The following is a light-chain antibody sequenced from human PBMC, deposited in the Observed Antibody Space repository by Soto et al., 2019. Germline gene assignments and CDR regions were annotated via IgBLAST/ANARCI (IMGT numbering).Light chain of an antibody. CDR3: SSYTSSGTYA. CDR2: EVS. Sequence: QAVVTQPASVSGSPGQSITISCTGTSSDVGGYNYVSWYQQHPGKAPKVMIYEVSNRPSGVSNRFSGSKSGNTASLTISGLQAEDEADYYCSSYTSSGTYAFGTGTQLTVL. J-gene: IGLJ1*01. V-gene: IGLV2-14*01. CDR1: SSDVGGYNY.